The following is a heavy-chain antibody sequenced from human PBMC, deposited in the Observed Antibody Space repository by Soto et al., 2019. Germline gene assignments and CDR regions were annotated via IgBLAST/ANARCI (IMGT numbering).Heavy chain of an antibody. D-gene: IGHD6-6*01. V-gene: IGHV4-59*01. Sequence: SETLSLTCTVSGGSISSYYWSWIRQPPGKGLEWIGYIYYSGSTNYNPSLKSRVTISVDTSKNQFSLKLSSVTAADTAVYYCAREDSSSPRFDYWGQGTLVTVSS. CDR3: AREDSSSPRFDY. J-gene: IGHJ4*02. CDR2: IYYSGST. CDR1: GGSISSYY.